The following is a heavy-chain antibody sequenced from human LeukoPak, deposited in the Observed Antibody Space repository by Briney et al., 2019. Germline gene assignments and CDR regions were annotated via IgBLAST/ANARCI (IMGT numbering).Heavy chain of an antibody. Sequence: GASVKVSCKGSGYTFTNFDINWVRQATGQGLEWMGWMNPNIGNTGSAQKLQGRVTMTMNTSTSTAYIELSSLRSEDTAVYYCARGPQWRGDSYYMDVWGRGTTVTVSS. CDR3: ARGPQWRGDSYYMDV. D-gene: IGHD6-19*01. V-gene: IGHV1-8*01. CDR2: MNPNIGNT. CDR1: GYTFTNFD. J-gene: IGHJ6*03.